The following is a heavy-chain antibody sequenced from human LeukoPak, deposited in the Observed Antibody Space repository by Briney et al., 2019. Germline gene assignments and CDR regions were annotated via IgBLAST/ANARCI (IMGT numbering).Heavy chain of an antibody. Sequence: GGSLRLSCEASGFTFSSYSVSWVRQAPGKGPQWVSYISSSGITIYHADSVKGRFTISRDNAKNSLFLQMSSLRDEDTAVYYCVRVDWGSIAFDIWGQGTMVTVSS. J-gene: IGHJ3*02. CDR2: ISSSGITI. D-gene: IGHD7-27*01. CDR3: VRVDWGSIAFDI. CDR1: GFTFSSYS. V-gene: IGHV3-48*02.